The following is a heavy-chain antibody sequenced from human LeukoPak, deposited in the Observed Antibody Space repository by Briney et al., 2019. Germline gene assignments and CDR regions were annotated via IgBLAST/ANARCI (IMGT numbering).Heavy chain of an antibody. CDR3: ARKFRPSWYGHFDY. V-gene: IGHV3-48*04. D-gene: IGHD6-13*01. CDR1: GFTFSSYS. J-gene: IGHJ4*02. CDR2: ISSSSSTI. Sequence: GGSLRLSCAASGFTFSSYSMNWVRQAPGKGLEWVSYISSSSSTIYYADSVKGRFTISRDNAKNSLYLQMNSLRAEDTAVYYCARKFRPSWYGHFDYWGQGTLVTVSS.